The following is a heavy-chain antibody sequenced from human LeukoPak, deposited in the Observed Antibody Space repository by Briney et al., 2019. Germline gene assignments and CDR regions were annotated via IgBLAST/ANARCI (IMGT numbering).Heavy chain of an antibody. Sequence: PGGSLRLSCAPSGFTFSSYAMGWVRQAPGKGLEWVAFISYDGSNKYYADSVKGRFTISRDNSKNTLYLQMNSLRAEDTAVYYCAKIAAAGNDPLSYWGQGTLVTVSS. V-gene: IGHV3-30-3*02. D-gene: IGHD6-13*01. CDR1: GFTFSSYA. CDR2: ISYDGSNK. CDR3: AKIAAAGNDPLSY. J-gene: IGHJ4*02.